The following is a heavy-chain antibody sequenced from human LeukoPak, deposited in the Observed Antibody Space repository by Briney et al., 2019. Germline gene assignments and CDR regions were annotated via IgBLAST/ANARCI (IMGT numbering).Heavy chain of an antibody. J-gene: IGHJ3*01. CDR1: GFTFDRYT. CDR2: ITQDGSEK. Sequence: PGGSLRLSCAAAGFTFDRYTMHWVRQPPGKGLEWVAKITQDGSEKYYMDSVKGRFIISRDNGKNSLYLQMNSLRVEDTAVYYCARDWRQDNAFDLWGQGTMVTVSS. D-gene: IGHD2-15*01. CDR3: ARDWRQDNAFDL. V-gene: IGHV3-7*01.